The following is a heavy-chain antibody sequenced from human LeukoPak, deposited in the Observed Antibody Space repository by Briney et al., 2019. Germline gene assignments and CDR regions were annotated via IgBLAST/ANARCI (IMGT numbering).Heavy chain of an antibody. Sequence: ASETLSLTCTVSGGSISSGGYYWSWIRQPPGKGLEWIGEINHSGSTNYNPSLKSRVTISVDTSKNQFSLKLSSATAADTAVFYCARAGRYDFWSGKSLTTYNWFDPWGQGTLVTVSS. D-gene: IGHD3-3*01. V-gene: IGHV4-39*07. CDR1: GGSISSGGYY. CDR3: ARAGRYDFWSGKSLTTYNWFDP. CDR2: INHSGST. J-gene: IGHJ5*02.